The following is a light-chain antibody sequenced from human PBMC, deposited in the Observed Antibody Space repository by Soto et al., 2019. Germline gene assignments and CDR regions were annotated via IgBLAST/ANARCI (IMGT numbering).Light chain of an antibody. CDR2: GAS. J-gene: IGKJ4*01. V-gene: IGKV3-20*01. Sequence: EIVLTQSPGTLSLSPGERATLSCRASQSVTSSYLAWYQQTPGQAPRLLIYGASSRTTGILDRCSGSGSGTDFTLTINRLEPEDFAVYYCQQYCSSLTFGGGTKVEIK. CDR3: QQYCSSLT. CDR1: QSVTSSY.